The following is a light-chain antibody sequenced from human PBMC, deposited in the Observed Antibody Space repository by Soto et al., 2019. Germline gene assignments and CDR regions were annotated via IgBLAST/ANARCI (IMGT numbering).Light chain of an antibody. J-gene: IGKJ2*01. CDR1: QGFSSI. V-gene: IGKV1D-8*01. Sequence: VIWMTQSPSLLSASTEDRATIGCRMSQGFSSILAWYQQKPGKAPELLIYATSTLQSGVPSRFSGSGSGTDFTLTISCLQSEDFATYYCQQYYSFPYTFGQGTKLEIK. CDR3: QQYYSFPYT. CDR2: ATS.